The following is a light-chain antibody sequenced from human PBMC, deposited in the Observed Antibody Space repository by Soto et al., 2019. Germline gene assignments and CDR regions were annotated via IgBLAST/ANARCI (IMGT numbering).Light chain of an antibody. Sequence: EIVMTQSPATLSVPPGDRATLSCRASESVRSNLAWYQQKPGQAPRLLIYGASIRAADIPARFSGSGSGTEFTLTISTLQSEDFAVYYCQQYYDWRTITFGQGTRLE. J-gene: IGKJ5*01. CDR3: QQYYDWRTIT. V-gene: IGKV3-15*01. CDR1: ESVRSN. CDR2: GAS.